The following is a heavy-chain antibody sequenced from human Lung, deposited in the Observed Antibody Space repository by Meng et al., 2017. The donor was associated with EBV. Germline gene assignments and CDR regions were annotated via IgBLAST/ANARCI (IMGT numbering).Heavy chain of an antibody. V-gene: IGHV1-18*01. CDR2: ISAYNGDT. CDR1: GYTFTTYG. Sequence: QDQLVQYGGEVKKRRASVKVSCKASGYTFTTYGITWVRQAPGQGLEWMGWISAYNGDTNYAQTLQGRVTMTTDTSTSTAYMELRSLRSDDTAVYYCARVEVGITSGDYWGQGTLVTVSS. CDR3: ARVEVGITSGDY. J-gene: IGHJ4*02. D-gene: IGHD1-26*01.